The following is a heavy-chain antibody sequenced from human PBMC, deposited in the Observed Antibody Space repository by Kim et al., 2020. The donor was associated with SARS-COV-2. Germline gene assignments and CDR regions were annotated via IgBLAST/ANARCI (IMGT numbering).Heavy chain of an antibody. J-gene: IGHJ4*02. V-gene: IGHV4-39*07. CDR1: GGSISNNNYF. CDR3: ATHKRFADYVDY. D-gene: IGHD3-16*01. Sequence: SETLSLTCTVSGGSISNNNYFWVWIRQSSGKGLEWIGSIHYSGNTYYNPSLGGRVTISADMSKNQFSLKLNSVTAADTAGYYCATHKRFADYVDYWGQGT. CDR2: IHYSGNT.